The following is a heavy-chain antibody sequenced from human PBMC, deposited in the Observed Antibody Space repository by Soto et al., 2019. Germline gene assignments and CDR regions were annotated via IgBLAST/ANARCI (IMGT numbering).Heavy chain of an antibody. CDR3: VMVDNYVTPTPQDV. Sequence: QVQLVQPGDEVKKPGASVKVSCKASGYILVNYGIAWVRQAPGQGLEWMGWISPYTGNTHSASKVQGRLTMTTDTSTSTAYMDLGSLTSDDTAVYYCVMVDNYVTPTPQDVWGQGTTVTVSS. CDR1: GYILVNYG. J-gene: IGHJ6*02. CDR2: ISPYTGNT. V-gene: IGHV1-18*01. D-gene: IGHD3-16*01.